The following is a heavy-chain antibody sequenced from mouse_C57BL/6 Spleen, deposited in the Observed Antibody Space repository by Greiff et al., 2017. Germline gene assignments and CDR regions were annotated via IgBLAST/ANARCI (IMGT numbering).Heavy chain of an antibody. D-gene: IGHD2-4*01. Sequence: DVKLQESGGGLVKPGGSLKLSCAASGFTFSDYGMHWVRQAPEKGLEWVAYISSGSSTIYYADTVKGRFTISRDNAKNTLFLQMTSLRSEDTAMYYCARNYDYDPFAYWGQGTLVTVSA. CDR3: ARNYDYDPFAY. CDR1: GFTFSDYG. CDR2: ISSGSSTI. V-gene: IGHV5-17*01. J-gene: IGHJ3*01.